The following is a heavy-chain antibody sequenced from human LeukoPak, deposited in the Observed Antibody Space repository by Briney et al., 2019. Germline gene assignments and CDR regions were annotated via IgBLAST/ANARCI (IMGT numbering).Heavy chain of an antibody. CDR3: AGPGGYCSSTSCYKDDAFDI. D-gene: IGHD2-2*02. CDR1: GYSISSGYY. J-gene: IGHJ3*02. V-gene: IGHV4-38-2*01. Sequence: SETLSLTCAVSGYSISSGYYWGWIRQPPGKGLEWIGSIYHSGSTYYNPSLKSRVTISVDTSKNQFSLKLSSVTAADTAVYYCAGPGGYCSSTSCYKDDAFDIWGQGTMVTVSS. CDR2: IYHSGST.